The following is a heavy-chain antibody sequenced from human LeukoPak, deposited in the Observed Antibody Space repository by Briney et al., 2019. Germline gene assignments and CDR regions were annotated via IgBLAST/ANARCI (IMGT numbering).Heavy chain of an antibody. Sequence: PGGSLRLSCAASGFTFSSYAMSWVRQAPGKGLEWVAVISYDGSNKYYADSVKGRFTISRDNSKNTLYLQMNSLRAEDTAVYYCAKDAESGYDFYYFDYWGQGTLVTVSS. J-gene: IGHJ4*02. V-gene: IGHV3-30*18. CDR2: ISYDGSNK. CDR3: AKDAESGYDFYYFDY. D-gene: IGHD5-12*01. CDR1: GFTFSSYA.